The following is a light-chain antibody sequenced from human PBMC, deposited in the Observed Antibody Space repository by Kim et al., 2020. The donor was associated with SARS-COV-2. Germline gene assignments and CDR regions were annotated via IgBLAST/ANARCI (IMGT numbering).Light chain of an antibody. V-gene: IGKV2-28*01. CDR1: QSLLNRNGYNS. Sequence: PGSISCRSSQSLLNRNGYNSLDWYLQKPGQSPQLLIYLGSNRASGAPDRFSGSGSGTEFTLKISRVEAEDVGVYYCMQTLQAPRTFGRGTRREIK. CDR2: LGS. J-gene: IGKJ5*01. CDR3: MQTLQAPRT.